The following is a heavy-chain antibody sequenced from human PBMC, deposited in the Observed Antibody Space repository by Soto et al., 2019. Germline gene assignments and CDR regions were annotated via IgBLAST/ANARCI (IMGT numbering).Heavy chain of an antibody. CDR3: ARDSSSEGMDV. V-gene: IGHV3-66*01. J-gene: IGHJ6*02. CDR1: GFTVSSNY. CDR2: ISSAGST. Sequence: ELQLVESGGGLVQPGGSLTLSCAASGFTVSSNYMSWVRQAPGKGLEWVSIISSAGSTYHADSVKGRFTISRDNSKNTPYLQMNSLRVEGTAVYYCARDSSSEGMDVWGQGTTVTVSS. D-gene: IGHD6-6*01.